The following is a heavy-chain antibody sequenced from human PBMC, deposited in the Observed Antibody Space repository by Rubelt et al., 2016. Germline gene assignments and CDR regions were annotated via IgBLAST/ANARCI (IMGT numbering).Heavy chain of an antibody. V-gene: IGHV3-7*03. Sequence: GGSLRLSCAASGFTFSDHCMSWVRQAPGKGLEWVANINQAGSEKKYADSVKGRFTISRDNAKNSLFLQMSSLRAEDTAVYYCARAPQVYCSYGLEVWGQGTTVTVSS. CDR2: INQAGSEK. CDR1: GFTFSDHC. J-gene: IGHJ6*02. D-gene: IGHD5/OR15-5a*01. CDR3: ARAPQVYCSYGLEV.